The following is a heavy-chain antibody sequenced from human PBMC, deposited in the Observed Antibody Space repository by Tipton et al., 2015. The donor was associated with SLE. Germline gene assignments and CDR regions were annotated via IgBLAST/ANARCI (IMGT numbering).Heavy chain of an antibody. V-gene: IGHV3-48*03. CDR3: ARERPGNYDYVWGSYRYGGMDV. J-gene: IGHJ6*02. CDR1: GFTFSSNE. D-gene: IGHD3-16*02. CDR2: ISTRGSTI. Sequence: SLRLSCAASGFTFSSNEMNWVRQAPGKGLEWVSYISTRGSTIYYADSVKGRFTISRDNAKNSLYLQMNSLRAEDTAVYYCARERPGNYDYVWGSYRYGGMDVWGQGTTVTVSS.